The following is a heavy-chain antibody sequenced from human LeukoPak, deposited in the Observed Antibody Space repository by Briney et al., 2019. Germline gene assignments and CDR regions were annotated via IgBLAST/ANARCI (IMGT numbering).Heavy chain of an antibody. D-gene: IGHD1-7*01. CDR2: INHSGRN. Sequence: PSETLSLTCAVYGGSFSGYYWSWIRQPPGKGLEWIGEINHSGRNNYNPSLKSRVTISVDTSKNQFSLKLSSVTAADTAVYYCARAAGTKVPPGYWGQGTLVTVSS. CDR3: ARAAGTKVPPGY. J-gene: IGHJ4*02. V-gene: IGHV4-34*01. CDR1: GGSFSGYY.